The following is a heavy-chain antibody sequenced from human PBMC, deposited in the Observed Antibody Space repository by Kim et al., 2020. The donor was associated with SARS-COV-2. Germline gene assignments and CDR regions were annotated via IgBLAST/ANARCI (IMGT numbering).Heavy chain of an antibody. Sequence: SQKFQGRVTITSDTSARTAYMELSSLRSEDTAVYYCARVRIGVAGNTFGIWGQGTMVTVSS. D-gene: IGHD6-19*01. V-gene: IGHV1-3*01. CDR3: ARVRIGVAGNTFGI. J-gene: IGHJ3*02.